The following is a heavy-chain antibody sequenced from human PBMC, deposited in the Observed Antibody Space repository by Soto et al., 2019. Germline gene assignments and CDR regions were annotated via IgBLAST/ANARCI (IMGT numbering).Heavy chain of an antibody. CDR1: GFTFSSYA. D-gene: IGHD3-10*01. CDR3: ARDGYGSGNAIGMDV. CDR2: ISYDGSNK. Sequence: GGSLRLSCAASGFTFSSYAMHWVRQAPGKGLEWVAVISYDGSNKYYADSVKGRFTISRDNSKNTLYLQMNSLRAEDTAVYYCARDGYGSGNAIGMDVWGQGTTVTVSS. J-gene: IGHJ6*02. V-gene: IGHV3-30-3*01.